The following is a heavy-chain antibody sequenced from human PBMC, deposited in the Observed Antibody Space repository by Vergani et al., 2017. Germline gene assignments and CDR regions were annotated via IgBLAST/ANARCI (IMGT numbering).Heavy chain of an antibody. CDR2: IYPADSDT. Sequence: EVELVQSGPEMRKPGASLKISCKGSEYSFGNYWIGWVRQMPGKGLEWMGIIYPADSDTRYSPSFQGQVTISDDKSISTAFLQWDSLKASDTALYYCARHTTYTDSWGQGTLVTVSS. V-gene: IGHV5-51*01. J-gene: IGHJ4*02. CDR1: EYSFGNYW. CDR3: ARHTTYTDS. D-gene: IGHD1-1*01.